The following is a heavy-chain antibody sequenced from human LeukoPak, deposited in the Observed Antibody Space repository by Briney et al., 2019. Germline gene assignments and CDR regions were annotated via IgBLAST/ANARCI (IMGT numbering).Heavy chain of an antibody. CDR3: ARRGLVAGIYDLVYGFDL. J-gene: IGHJ3*01. Sequence: ASVKVSCKAAGYSLTTFHINWVRQAPGQGPEWMGWVNPDTGNTGFAQKFQGRVTITQNSSLTTVYMELSSLTSEDTAVYYCARRGLVAGIYDLVYGFDLWGQGTMVTVSS. CDR2: VNPDTGNT. V-gene: IGHV1-8*03. D-gene: IGHD3/OR15-3a*01. CDR1: GYSLTTFH.